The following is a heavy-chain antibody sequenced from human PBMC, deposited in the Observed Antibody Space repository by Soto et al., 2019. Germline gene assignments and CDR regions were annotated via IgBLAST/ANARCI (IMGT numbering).Heavy chain of an antibody. Sequence: GGSLRLSCAASGFTFSSYAMSWVRQAPGKGLEWVSAISGSGGSTYYADSVKCRFTISRDNSKNTLYLQMNSLRAEDSAVYYCAKYDYGDYGYFDYWGQGTLVTVSS. CDR3: AKYDYGDYGYFDY. CDR1: GFTFSSYA. CDR2: ISGSGGST. V-gene: IGHV3-23*01. J-gene: IGHJ4*02. D-gene: IGHD4-17*01.